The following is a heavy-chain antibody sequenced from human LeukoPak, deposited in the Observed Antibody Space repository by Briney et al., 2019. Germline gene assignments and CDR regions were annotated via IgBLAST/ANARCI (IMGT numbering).Heavy chain of an antibody. D-gene: IGHD3-16*02. J-gene: IGHJ4*02. CDR3: ARDNWGSYRSFDY. CDR1: GGSISSGGYS. CDR2: IYHSGST. Sequence: SETLSLTCAVSGGSISSGGYSWSWIRQPPGKGLEWIGYIYHSGSTYYNPSLKSRVTISVDRSKNQFSLKLSSVTAADTAVYYCARDNWGSYRSFDYWGQGTLVTVSS. V-gene: IGHV4-30-2*01.